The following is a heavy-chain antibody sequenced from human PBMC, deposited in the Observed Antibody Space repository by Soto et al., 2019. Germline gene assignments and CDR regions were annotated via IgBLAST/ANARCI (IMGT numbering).Heavy chain of an antibody. D-gene: IGHD6-19*01. CDR2: ISSSSSYI. CDR3: ARDAVVVAGHNWFDP. Sequence: PGGSLRLSCAASGFTFSSYSMNWVRQAPGKGLEWVSSISSSSSYIYYADSVKGRFTISRDNAKNSLYLQMNSLRAEDTAVYYCARDAVVVAGHNWFDPWGQGTLVTAPQ. CDR1: GFTFSSYS. J-gene: IGHJ5*02. V-gene: IGHV3-21*01.